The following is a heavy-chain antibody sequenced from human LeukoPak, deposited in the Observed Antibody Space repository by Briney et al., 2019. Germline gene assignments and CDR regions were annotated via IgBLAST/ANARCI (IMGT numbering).Heavy chain of an antibody. Sequence: GGSLRLSCAASGFTFSSYAMHWVRQAPGKGLEWVAVISYDGSNKYYADSVKGRFTISRDNSKNTLYLQMNSLRAEDTAVYYCARVKAVTAAFDIWGQGTMVTVSS. D-gene: IGHD2-21*02. CDR3: ARVKAVTAAFDI. V-gene: IGHV3-30*04. J-gene: IGHJ3*02. CDR1: GFTFSSYA. CDR2: ISYDGSNK.